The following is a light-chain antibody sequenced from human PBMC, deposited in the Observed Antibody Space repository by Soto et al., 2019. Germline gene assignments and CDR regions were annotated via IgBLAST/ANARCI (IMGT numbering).Light chain of an antibody. CDR1: SSDLAIYNY. CDR3: SSYTDSSNYV. J-gene: IGLJ1*01. V-gene: IGLV2-14*01. CDR2: QVT. Sequence: QSALTQPASVSGSPGQSITISCTGTSSDLAIYNYVSWYQQQPGKAPKLTIYQVTNRPSGVSNRFPGSRSGNTASLTISGLQAEDEADYYCSSYTDSSNYVFGTGTKVTVL.